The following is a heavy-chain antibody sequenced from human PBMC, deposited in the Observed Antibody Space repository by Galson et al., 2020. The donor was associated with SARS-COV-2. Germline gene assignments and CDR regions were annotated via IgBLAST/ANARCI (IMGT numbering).Heavy chain of an antibody. CDR3: AKGPNSSSSIWDGIDY. D-gene: IGHD6-13*01. J-gene: IGHJ4*02. V-gene: IGHV3-9*01. CDR1: GFTLHDYA. Sequence: LKISCVASGFTLHDYAMHWVRQRPGKGQEWVSGLTWISGTIGYAGPVTGRFTISRDNAKNSLYLQMNSLTPEDTAFYYCAKGPNSSSSIWDGIDYWGQGTLVTVSS. CDR2: LTWISGTI.